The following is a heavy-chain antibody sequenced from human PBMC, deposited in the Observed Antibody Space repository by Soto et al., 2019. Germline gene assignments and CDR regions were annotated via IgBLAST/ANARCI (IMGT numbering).Heavy chain of an antibody. J-gene: IGHJ4*02. CDR1: GFTFSSYA. CDR2: ISYDGSNK. D-gene: IGHD2-21*01. CDR3: ARVMSGGDCNDY. V-gene: IGHV3-30-3*01. Sequence: GGSLRLSCAASGFTFSSYAMHWVRQAPGKGLEWVAVISYDGSNKYYADSVKGRFTISRDNSKNTLYLQMNSLRAEDTAVYYCARVMSGGDCNDYWGQGTLVTVSS.